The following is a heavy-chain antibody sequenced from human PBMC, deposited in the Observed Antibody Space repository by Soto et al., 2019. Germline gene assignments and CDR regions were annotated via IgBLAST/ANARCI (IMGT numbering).Heavy chain of an antibody. Sequence: GASVKVSCKASGYTFTAFYIHWVRQAPGQGLEWMGWINPNGGGTKYAQRFQGRVTLTRDTSISTAYMELSRLRSDDTAVYYCARALYSSSWYNWGQGTQVTVSS. CDR1: GYTFTAFY. D-gene: IGHD6-13*01. J-gene: IGHJ4*02. V-gene: IGHV1-2*02. CDR3: ARALYSSSWYN. CDR2: INPNGGGT.